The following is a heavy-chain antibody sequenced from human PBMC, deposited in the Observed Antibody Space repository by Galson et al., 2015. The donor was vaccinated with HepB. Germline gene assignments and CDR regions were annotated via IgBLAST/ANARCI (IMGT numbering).Heavy chain of an antibody. V-gene: IGHV1-46*02. D-gene: IGHD1-1*01. CDR3: AREICTTGTTCCFDP. CDR2: INPSGGST. J-gene: IGHJ5*02. Sequence: SVKVSCNASGYTFNNYHMHWVRQAPGEGLEWMGIINPSGGSTSYAQKFQGRVTMTRDTSTSTIYMELSSLRSEDTAVYYCAREICTTGTTCCFDPWGQGTLVTVSS. CDR1: GYTFNNYH.